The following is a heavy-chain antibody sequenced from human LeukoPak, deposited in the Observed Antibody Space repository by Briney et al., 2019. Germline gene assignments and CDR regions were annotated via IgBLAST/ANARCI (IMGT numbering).Heavy chain of an antibody. CDR1: GYTFTSYG. D-gene: IGHD3-22*01. J-gene: IGHJ4*02. CDR2: ISAYNGNK. V-gene: IGHV1-18*01. CDR3: ASTYYYDSSSYYGLDY. Sequence: ASVKVSCKASGYTFTSYGISWVRQAPGQGLEGMGWISAYNGNKNYAQKLQGRVTITTDTSPSTAYMELRSLISDDTAVYYCASTYYYDSSSYYGLDYWGQGTLVTVSS.